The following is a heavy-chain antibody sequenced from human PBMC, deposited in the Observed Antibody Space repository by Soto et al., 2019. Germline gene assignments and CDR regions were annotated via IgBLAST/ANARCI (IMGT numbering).Heavy chain of an antibody. D-gene: IGHD4-17*01. V-gene: IGHV3-23*01. J-gene: IGHJ5*02. CDR1: GFTFSNYA. CDR3: AKDAISGDGIWLMDS. CDR2: LLRSGSTA. Sequence: PGRSLRLSCAASGFTFSNYAMTWARQAPGKGLEWVSSLLRSGSTAYYADSVRGRFTVSSDTSANSLYLQMDSLRAEDTAIYYCAKDAISGDGIWLMDSWGQGTLVTVSS.